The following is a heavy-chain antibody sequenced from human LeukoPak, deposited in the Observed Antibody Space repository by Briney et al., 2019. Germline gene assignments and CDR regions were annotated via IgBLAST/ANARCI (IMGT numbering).Heavy chain of an antibody. Sequence: SQTLSLTCTVSGGPISSGSYYWSWIRQPPGKGLEWIGSIYYSGSTYYNPSLKSRVTISVDTSKNQFSLKLSSVTAADTAVYYCARVGTVTTMAFAFDIWGQGTMVTVSS. V-gene: IGHV4-39*07. J-gene: IGHJ3*02. CDR3: ARVGTVTTMAFAFDI. CDR1: GGPISSGSYY. D-gene: IGHD4-17*01. CDR2: IYYSGST.